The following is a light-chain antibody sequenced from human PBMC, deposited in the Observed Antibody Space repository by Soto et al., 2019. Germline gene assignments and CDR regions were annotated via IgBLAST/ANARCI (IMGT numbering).Light chain of an antibody. Sequence: EIVLTQSPGTLSLSPGERATLSCRASQIVSSTYLAWFQQKPGQAPRLLIYGASTRATGIPDRFSGSGSGTDFTLTISGLKPEDFALYYCQQYGVTPPNTFGGGTKVEV. CDR2: GAS. CDR1: QIVSSTY. CDR3: QQYGVTPPNT. V-gene: IGKV3-20*01. J-gene: IGKJ4*01.